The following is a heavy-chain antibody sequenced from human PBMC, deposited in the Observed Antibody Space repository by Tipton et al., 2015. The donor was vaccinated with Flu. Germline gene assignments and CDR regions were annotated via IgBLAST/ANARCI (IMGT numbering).Heavy chain of an antibody. CDR3: ARIYDILTGYLGVDY. Sequence: QLVQSGAEVKKPGASVRVSCKASGYTFSSYGISWVRQAPGQGLEWMGWISTSNGDTNYVQKFQGRVTMTTDTSTNTAYMALRSLRSDDTAVYYCARIYDILTGYLGVDYWGQGTLVTVSS. V-gene: IGHV1-18*01. CDR2: ISTSNGDT. J-gene: IGHJ4*02. CDR1: GYTFSSYG. D-gene: IGHD3-9*01.